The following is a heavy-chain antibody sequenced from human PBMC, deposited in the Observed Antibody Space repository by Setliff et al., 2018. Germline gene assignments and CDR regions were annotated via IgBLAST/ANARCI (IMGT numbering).Heavy chain of an antibody. CDR3: AREAGYYDSSGPVGVPYYYYMDV. J-gene: IGHJ6*03. CDR2: INYSGST. CDR1: GGSISSSRYY. D-gene: IGHD3-22*01. Sequence: SETLSLTCTVSGGSISSSRYYWGWIRQPPGKGLEWIGSINYSGSTYYNPSLKSRISISMHTSRDQLSLQLSSVTAADTAVYYCAREAGYYDSSGPVGVPYYYYMDVWGKGTTVTVSS. V-gene: IGHV4-39*07.